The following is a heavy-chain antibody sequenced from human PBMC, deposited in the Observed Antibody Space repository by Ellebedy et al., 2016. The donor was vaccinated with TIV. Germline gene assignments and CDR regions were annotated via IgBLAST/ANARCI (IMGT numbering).Heavy chain of an antibody. Sequence: ASVKVSCKASGYTFTGYYMHWVRQAPGQGLEWMGIINPSGGSTNYAQKFQGRVTITADKSTSTAYMELSSLRSEDTAVYYCAGDETSFEGIAARPTLDYWGQGTLVTVSS. CDR1: GYTFTGYY. J-gene: IGHJ4*02. V-gene: IGHV1-46*01. CDR2: INPSGGST. D-gene: IGHD6-6*01. CDR3: AGDETSFEGIAARPTLDY.